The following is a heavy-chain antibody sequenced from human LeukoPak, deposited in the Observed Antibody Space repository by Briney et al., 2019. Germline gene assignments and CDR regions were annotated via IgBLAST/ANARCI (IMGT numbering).Heavy chain of an antibody. CDR3: ARNIVVVPAAMDYYYMDV. J-gene: IGHJ6*03. CDR2: IYHSGST. V-gene: IGHV4-38-2*01. D-gene: IGHD2-2*01. CDR1: GYSISSGYY. Sequence: PSETLSLTCAVSGYSISSGYYWGWIRQPPGKGLEWIGSIYHSGSTYYNPSLKSRVTISVDTSKNQFSLKLSSVTAADTAVYYGARNIVVVPAAMDYYYMDVWGKGTTVTVSS.